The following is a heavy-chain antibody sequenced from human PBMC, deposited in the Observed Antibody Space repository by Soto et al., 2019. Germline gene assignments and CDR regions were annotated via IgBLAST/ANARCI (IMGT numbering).Heavy chain of an antibody. D-gene: IGHD2-2*02. Sequence: EPRSLTGTVSGGSFRSGRYHCSWILQPPGKGQEWNGYIYYSVSTIYYPSHKSRVTISVDTSKNQFSLELSSVSAADAAVDYGATDNKGYCNSTSGYRVDWVYGMDLWGQGTTVTVSS. V-gene: IGHV4-61*01. CDR3: ATDNKGYCNSTSGYRVDWVYGMDL. J-gene: IGHJ6*02. CDR1: GGSFRSGRYH. CDR2: IYYSVST.